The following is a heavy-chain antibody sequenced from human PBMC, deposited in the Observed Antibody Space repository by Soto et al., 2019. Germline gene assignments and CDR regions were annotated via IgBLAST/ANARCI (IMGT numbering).Heavy chain of an antibody. CDR2: IYYSGST. D-gene: IGHD5-18*01. J-gene: IGHJ3*02. CDR3: ARGYSYGFDAFDI. Sequence: PSETLSLTCTVSGGSISSYYWSWIRQPPGKGLEWIGYIYYSGSTNYNPSLKSRVTISVDTSKNQFPLKLSSVTAADTAVYYCARGYSYGFDAFDIWGQGTMVTVSS. V-gene: IGHV4-59*01. CDR1: GGSISSYY.